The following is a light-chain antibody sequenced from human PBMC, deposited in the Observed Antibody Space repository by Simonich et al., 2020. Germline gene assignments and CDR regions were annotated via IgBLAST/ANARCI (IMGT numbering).Light chain of an antibody. J-gene: IGKJ2*01. CDR3: QQLNSYPPYT. CDR1: QGISSY. V-gene: IGKV1-9*01. CDR2: SAS. Sequence: DIQMTQSPSSLSASVGDRVTITCRVSQGISSYLNWYRQKPGKVPKLLIYSASNLQSGVPSRFSGSGSGTEFTLTISSLQPEDFATYYCQQLNSYPPYTFGQGTKLEIK.